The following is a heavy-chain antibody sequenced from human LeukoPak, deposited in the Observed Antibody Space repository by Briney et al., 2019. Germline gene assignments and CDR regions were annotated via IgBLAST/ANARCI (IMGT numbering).Heavy chain of an antibody. CDR2: IRYDGSNN. CDR1: GFTFSSYA. CDR3: AKDLTGTVLSPSANDY. J-gene: IGHJ4*02. Sequence: GGSLRLSCAASGFTFSSYAMHWVRQAPGKGLEWVAFIRYDGSNNYYADSVKGRFTISRDNSKNTLYLQMNSLRAEDTAVYYCAKDLTGTVLSPSANDYWGQGTLVTVSS. V-gene: IGHV3-30*02. D-gene: IGHD1-7*01.